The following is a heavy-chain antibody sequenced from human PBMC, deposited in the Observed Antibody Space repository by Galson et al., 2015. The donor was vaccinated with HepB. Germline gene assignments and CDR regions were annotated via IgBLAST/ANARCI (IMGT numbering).Heavy chain of an antibody. V-gene: IGHV3-66*01. J-gene: IGHJ4*02. Sequence: SLRLSCAASGFTVSDHYMSWVRQAPGKGLEWVSVLYAGGRTSYADSVRGRSTISRDNSKNTLYLQMNSLRVEDTAVYYCARGSWFGERRLDYWGQGTLVTVSS. CDR3: ARGSWFGERRLDY. CDR2: LYAGGRT. CDR1: GFTVSDHY. D-gene: IGHD3-10*01.